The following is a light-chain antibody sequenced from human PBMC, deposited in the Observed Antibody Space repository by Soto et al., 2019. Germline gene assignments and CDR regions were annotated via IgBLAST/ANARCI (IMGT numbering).Light chain of an antibody. J-gene: IGKJ2*01. CDR1: QSISSW. CDR2: DAS. CDR3: QQYNSYPYT. V-gene: IGKV1-5*01. Sequence: DIQMTQSPSTLSASVGDRVTITCRASQSISSWLAWYQQKPGNAPKLLIYDASSVESGVPSRFSGSGSGTEFTLTISSLQPDDFPTYYGQQYNSYPYTFGQRTKLEIK.